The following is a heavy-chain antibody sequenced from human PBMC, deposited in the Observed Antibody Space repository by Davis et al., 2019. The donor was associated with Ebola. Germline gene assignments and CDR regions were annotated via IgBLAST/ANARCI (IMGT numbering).Heavy chain of an antibody. CDR2: MYYSGST. D-gene: IGHD3-22*01. CDR3: ARSYIHYYDSSGYDFTIDY. V-gene: IGHV4-30-4*07. J-gene: IGHJ4*02. Sequence: SQTLSLTCAVSGGSISSGGYSWSWIRQPPGKGLEWIGYMYYSGSTYYNPSLKSRVTISVDTSKNQFSLKLSSVTAADTAVYYCARSYIHYYDSSGYDFTIDYWGQGTLVTVSS. CDR1: GGSISSGGYS.